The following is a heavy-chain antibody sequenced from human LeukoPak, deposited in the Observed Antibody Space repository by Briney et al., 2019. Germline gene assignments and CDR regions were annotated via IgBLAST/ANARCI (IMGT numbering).Heavy chain of an antibody. CDR2: ISAYNGNT. CDR3: ARGLSSYYYDSSGYRADAFDI. V-gene: IGHV1-18*01. D-gene: IGHD3-22*01. CDR1: GYTFTSYG. Sequence: ASVKVSCKASGYTFTSYGISWVRQAPGQGLEWMGWISAYNGNTKYAQRLQGRVTMTTDTSTTTAYVELRSLRSDDTAVYYCARGLSSYYYDSSGYRADAFDIWGQGTMVTVSS. J-gene: IGHJ3*02.